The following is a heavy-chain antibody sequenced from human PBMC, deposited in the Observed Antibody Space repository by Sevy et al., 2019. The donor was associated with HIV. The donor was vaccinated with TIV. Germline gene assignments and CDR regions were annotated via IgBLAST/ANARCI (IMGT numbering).Heavy chain of an antibody. CDR1: GI. CDR3: AGEGGSSGRCGYFHY. V-gene: IGHV3-30*04. J-gene: IGHJ4*02. Sequence: GGSLRLSCAASGIMHWVRQAPGRGLEWVAGISHDGVGKYYLDSVKGRLIVSRDNSQNKVYLEINSLRTEDTAVYYCAGEGGSSGRCGYFHYWCLGTLVTVSS. D-gene: IGHD3-22*01. CDR2: ISHDGVGK.